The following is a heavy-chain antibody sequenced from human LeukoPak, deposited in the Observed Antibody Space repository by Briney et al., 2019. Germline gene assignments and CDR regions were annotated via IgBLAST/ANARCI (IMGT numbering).Heavy chain of an antibody. D-gene: IGHD6-13*01. CDR1: GYAFTSYD. V-gene: IGHV1-8*01. CDR3: ARGPKAAALPLPLDY. Sequence: VASVKVSCKASGYAFTSYDINWVRQATGQGLEWMGWMNPNSGNTGYAQKFQGRVTMTRNTSISPAYMELSSLRSEDTAVYYCARGPKAAALPLPLDYWGQGTLVTVSS. J-gene: IGHJ4*02. CDR2: MNPNSGNT.